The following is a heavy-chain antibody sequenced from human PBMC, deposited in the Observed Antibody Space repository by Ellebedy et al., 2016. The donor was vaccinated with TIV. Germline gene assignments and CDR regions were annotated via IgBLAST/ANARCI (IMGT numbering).Heavy chain of an antibody. V-gene: IGHV1-58*02. CDR3: AADPHYPDNGFFYGMDV. Sequence: AASVKVSCKASGFTFTNSAMQWVRQARGQRLEWIGWIVVGSGNTNYAQKLLERVTITRDMSTSTAYMELSSLRSEDTAVYYCAADPHYPDNGFFYGMDVWGQGTTVTVSS. CDR2: IVVGSGNT. D-gene: IGHD1-1*01. J-gene: IGHJ6*02. CDR1: GFTFTNSA.